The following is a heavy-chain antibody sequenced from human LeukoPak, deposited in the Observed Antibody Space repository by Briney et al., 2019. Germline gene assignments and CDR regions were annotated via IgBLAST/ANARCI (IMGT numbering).Heavy chain of an antibody. Sequence: ASVKVSCKASGGTFSSYAISWVRQAPGQGLEWMGGIIPIFGTANYAQKFQGRVTITADKSTSTAYMELSSLRSEDTAVYYCARDPRPYYYDSSGYPNDAFDIWGQGTMVTVSS. D-gene: IGHD3-22*01. CDR1: GGTFSSYA. J-gene: IGHJ3*02. CDR2: IIPIFGTA. CDR3: ARDPRPYYYDSSGYPNDAFDI. V-gene: IGHV1-69*06.